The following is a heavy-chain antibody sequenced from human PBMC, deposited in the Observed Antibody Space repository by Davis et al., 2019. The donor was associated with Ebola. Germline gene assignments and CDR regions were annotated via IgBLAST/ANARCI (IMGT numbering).Heavy chain of an antibody. J-gene: IGHJ4*02. CDR3: AKAVVVAAISFDN. CDR1: GFTFSTFA. Sequence: GESLKISCAASGFTFSTFAMSWVRQAPGRGLEWVSTFSATTGTAHYADSVKGRFTISRDNSKNTLYLQMSSLRAEDSAVYYCAKAVVVAAISFDNWGQGTLVSVSS. V-gene: IGHV3-23*01. CDR2: FSATTGTA. D-gene: IGHD2-15*01.